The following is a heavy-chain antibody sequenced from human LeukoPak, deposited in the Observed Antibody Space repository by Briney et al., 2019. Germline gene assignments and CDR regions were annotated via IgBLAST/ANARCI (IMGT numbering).Heavy chain of an antibody. V-gene: IGHV3-NL1*01. Sequence: PGGSLRLSCAASGFTFTTSGMHWVRQAPGKGLEWVSAISGSGGSTYYADSVKSRFTISRDNSKNTLYLQMNSLRAEDTAVYYCAKPLAPYCSSTSCRPGFDYWGQGTLVTVSS. CDR3: AKPLAPYCSSTSCRPGFDY. D-gene: IGHD2-2*01. J-gene: IGHJ4*02. CDR1: GFTFTTSG. CDR2: ISGSGGST.